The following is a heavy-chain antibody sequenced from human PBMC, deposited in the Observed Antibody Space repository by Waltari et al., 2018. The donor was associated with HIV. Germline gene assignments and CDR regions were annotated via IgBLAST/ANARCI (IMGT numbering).Heavy chain of an antibody. Sequence: AQLVAAGGGGVQPGRSLRVSWSASGFTFRTYDTPWLAQAPGKGLEWVAVISYDGSNKYYADSVKGRFTISRDNSKNTLYLQMNSLRAEDTAVYYCAKDPYYYDSSGYADYFDYWGQGTLVTVSS. D-gene: IGHD3-22*01. CDR1: GFTFRTYD. CDR3: AKDPYYYDSSGYADYFDY. V-gene: IGHV3-30*18. J-gene: IGHJ4*02. CDR2: ISYDGSNK.